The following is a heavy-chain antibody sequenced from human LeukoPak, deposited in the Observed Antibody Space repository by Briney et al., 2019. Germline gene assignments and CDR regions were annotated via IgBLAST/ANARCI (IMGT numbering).Heavy chain of an antibody. CDR3: ARYRGGGDCFDY. Sequence: SETLSLTCTVSGGSISSSSYYWGWIRQPPGTGLEWIGSIYYSGSTYDNPSLKSRVTISVDTSKNQFSLKLSSVTAADTAVYYCARYRGGGDCFDYWGQGTLVTVSS. V-gene: IGHV4-39*07. D-gene: IGHD2-21*02. CDR2: IYYSGST. J-gene: IGHJ4*02. CDR1: GGSISSSSYY.